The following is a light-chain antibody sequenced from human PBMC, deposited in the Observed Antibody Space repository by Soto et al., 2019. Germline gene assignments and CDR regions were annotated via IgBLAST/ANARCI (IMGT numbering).Light chain of an antibody. CDR2: KAS. V-gene: IGKV1-5*03. CDR1: QSISSW. J-gene: IGKJ1*01. CDR3: QQNGT. Sequence: DIQMTQSPSTLSASVGDRVTITCRASQSISSWLAWYQQKPGKAPKLLIYKASSLESGVPSRFSGSGSGTEFTLTISSLQPHDFATYYCQQNGTFGQGTKVEIK.